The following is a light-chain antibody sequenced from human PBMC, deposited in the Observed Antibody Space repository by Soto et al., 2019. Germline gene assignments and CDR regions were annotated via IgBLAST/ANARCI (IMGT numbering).Light chain of an antibody. V-gene: IGKV1-9*01. Sequence: DIQLTQSPSFLSASVGDRVTITCRASQDINTYLAWYHQKPGKAPKLLIFAASTLQNRVPSRFGGSGSGTEFTVTITSLQPEDFATYYCQQRRSYPITFGQGTRLEIK. CDR1: QDINTY. CDR3: QQRRSYPIT. J-gene: IGKJ5*01. CDR2: AAS.